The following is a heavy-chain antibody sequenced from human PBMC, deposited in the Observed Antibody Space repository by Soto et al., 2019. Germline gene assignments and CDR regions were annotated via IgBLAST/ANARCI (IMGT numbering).Heavy chain of an antibody. CDR1: GGSINSYW. V-gene: IGHV4-4*07. CDR2: VYSSGTT. D-gene: IGHD3-10*01. CDR3: ARDIGSYAYGEGY. Sequence: SETLSLSCSVSGGSINSYWWSWIRQPAGKGLEWIGRVYSSGTTDYNPSLNSRATLSVETSKNQFSLKLSSVTAADTAVYYCARDIGSYAYGEGYWGQGIQVTVSS. J-gene: IGHJ4*02.